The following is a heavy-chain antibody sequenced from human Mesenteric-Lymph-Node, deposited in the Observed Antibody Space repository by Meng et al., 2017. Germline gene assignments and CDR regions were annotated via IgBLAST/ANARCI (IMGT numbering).Heavy chain of an antibody. CDR1: GYSFTSYW. D-gene: IGHD2-21*02. J-gene: IGHJ3*02. V-gene: IGHV5-51*01. CDR2: IHPGDSDT. Sequence: GGSLRLSWKVSGYSFTSYWIGWVRQMPGKCLEWMGIIHPGDSDTRYSPSFQGQVTIPADKSISTAYLQWSSLKASDTAVYYCATGLCSGDCYSDAFDIWGQGTMVTVSS. CDR3: ATGLCSGDCYSDAFDI.